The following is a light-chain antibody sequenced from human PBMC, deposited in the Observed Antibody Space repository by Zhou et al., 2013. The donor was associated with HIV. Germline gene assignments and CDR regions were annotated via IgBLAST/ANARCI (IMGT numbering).Light chain of an antibody. J-gene: IGKJ1*01. CDR1: QSIANY. CDR3: QQSYSSPRT. V-gene: IGKV1-39*01. CDR2: AAS. Sequence: DIQMTQSPSSLSASVGDRVTITCRASQSIANYLNWYQQKPGKAPNLLIYAASSLQSGVPSRFSGSGSGTDFTLTISSLQREDFATYYCQQSYSSPRTFGQGTKVEIK.